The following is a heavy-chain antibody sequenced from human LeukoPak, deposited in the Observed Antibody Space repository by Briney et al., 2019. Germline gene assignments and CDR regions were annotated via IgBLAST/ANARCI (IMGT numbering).Heavy chain of an antibody. J-gene: IGHJ4*02. CDR1: GFSFSSNW. CDR3: ASMTVVVPAVHFDY. V-gene: IGHV3-7*02. Sequence: GGSLTLSCAASGFSFSSNWMSWVRQAPGKGLDWVANIKQDGSKKYYVDSVKSRFTISRDNAKNSLYLQMNSLRAEDTAVYYCASMTVVVPAVHFDYWGQGTLVTVSS. D-gene: IGHD2-2*01. CDR2: IKQDGSKK.